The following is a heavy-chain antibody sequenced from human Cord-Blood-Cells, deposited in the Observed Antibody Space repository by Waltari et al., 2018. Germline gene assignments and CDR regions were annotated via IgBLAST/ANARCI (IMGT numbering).Heavy chain of an antibody. CDR2: ISGSGGST. V-gene: IGHV3-23*01. Sequence: EVQLLESGGGLVQPGGSLRLSCAASGFTFSSYAMSWVRQAPGKGLEWVSAISGSGGSTYYADSVKCRFTISRDNSKNTLYLQMNSLRAEDTAVYYCAKATPQLIRFLEWLFDYWGQGTLVTVSS. CDR1: GFTFSSYA. D-gene: IGHD3-3*01. J-gene: IGHJ4*02. CDR3: AKATPQLIRFLEWLFDY.